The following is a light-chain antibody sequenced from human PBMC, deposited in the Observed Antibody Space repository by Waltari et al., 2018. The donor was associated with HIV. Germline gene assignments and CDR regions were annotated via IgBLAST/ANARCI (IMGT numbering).Light chain of an antibody. CDR3: QSYDRSLSASVV. Sequence: QSVLTQPPSVSGAPGQRVTISCTGGSSNIGADYDVHWYQQIPGTAPKLLISGNKTRPSGVPDRFSASKSGTSASLAITGLQAEDEADYFCQSYDRSLSASVVFGGGTNLTVL. CDR2: GNK. CDR1: SSNIGADYD. J-gene: IGLJ2*01. V-gene: IGLV1-40*01.